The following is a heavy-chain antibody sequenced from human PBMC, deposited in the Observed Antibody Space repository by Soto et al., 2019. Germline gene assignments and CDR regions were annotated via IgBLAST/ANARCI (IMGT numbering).Heavy chain of an antibody. V-gene: IGHV1-69*13. Sequence: GASVKVSCKASGGTFSSYAISWVRQAPGQGLEWMGGIIPIFGTANYAQKFQGRVTITADESTSTAYMGLSSLRSEDTAVYYCARVRITIFGVVTTDGWFDPWGQGTLVTVSS. D-gene: IGHD3-3*01. CDR3: ARVRITIFGVVTTDGWFDP. CDR2: IIPIFGTA. CDR1: GGTFSSYA. J-gene: IGHJ5*02.